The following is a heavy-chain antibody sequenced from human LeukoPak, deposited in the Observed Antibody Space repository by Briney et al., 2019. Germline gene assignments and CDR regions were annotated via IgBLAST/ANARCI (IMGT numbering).Heavy chain of an antibody. Sequence: ETLSLTCTVSGGSIGSYYWSWIRQPPGKGLEWVSSISGGSDYIYSADSVKGRFTISRDNAKKSLYLQMTSLRADDTAVYFCVRDLVRGVHPVFYFDLWGRGTLVTVSS. CDR1: GGSIGSYY. CDR2: ISGGSDYI. J-gene: IGHJ2*01. D-gene: IGHD3-10*01. V-gene: IGHV3-21*01. CDR3: VRDLVRGVHPVFYFDL.